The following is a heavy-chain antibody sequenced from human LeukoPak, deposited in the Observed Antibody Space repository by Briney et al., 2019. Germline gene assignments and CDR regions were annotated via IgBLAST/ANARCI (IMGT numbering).Heavy chain of an antibody. CDR2: IIPIFGTA. V-gene: IGHV1-69*05. CDR3: ARALFGNDRVSFTEFDF. Sequence: PVKVSCKASGGTFSSYAISWVRQAPGQGLEWMGGIIPIFGTANYAQKFQGRVTITTDESTSTAYMELSSLRSEDTAVYYCARALFGNDRVSFTEFDFWGQGTLVTVSS. D-gene: IGHD1-1*01. CDR1: GGTFSSYA. J-gene: IGHJ4*02.